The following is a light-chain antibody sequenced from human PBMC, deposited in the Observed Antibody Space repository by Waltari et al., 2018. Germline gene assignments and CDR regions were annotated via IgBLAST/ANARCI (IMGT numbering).Light chain of an antibody. CDR2: LGS. Sequence: ALTQSPLSLPVTPGAPASIFCRSSHSLLHSDGRTFLDWYVQKPGQSPQLLIYLGSNRASGVPDRFSGGGSGTDFTLTISRVEAEDVGVYYCMQTQEIPLTFGGGTKVEIK. J-gene: IGKJ4*01. V-gene: IGKV2-28*01. CDR3: MQTQEIPLT. CDR1: HSLLHSDGRTF.